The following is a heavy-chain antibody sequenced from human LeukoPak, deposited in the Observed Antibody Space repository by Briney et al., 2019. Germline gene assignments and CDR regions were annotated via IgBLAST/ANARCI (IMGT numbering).Heavy chain of an antibody. CDR3: ATEGAVGGVRDIDY. CDR1: GYTFTGYY. D-gene: IGHD6-19*01. CDR2: INPNSGGT. Sequence: GASVKVSCKASGYTFTGYYMHWVRQAPGQGLEWMGWINPNSGGTNYAQRFQGRVTMTRDTSTSTAYMELSRLRSDDTAVYYCATEGAVGGVRDIDYWGQGTLVTVSS. V-gene: IGHV1-2*02. J-gene: IGHJ4*02.